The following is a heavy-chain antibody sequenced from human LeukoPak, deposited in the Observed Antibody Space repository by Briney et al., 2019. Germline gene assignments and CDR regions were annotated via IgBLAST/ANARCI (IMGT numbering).Heavy chain of an antibody. CDR2: LFYSGNT. CDR3: ARQPGTGYFQYYFDY. V-gene: IGHV4-59*08. Sequence: SETLSLTCTVSGGSISSYYWSWIRQPPGKGLEWIGSLFYSGNTNYNPSLKSRVTLSLDTSKNHFSLKLSSVTAADTAVYYCARQPGTGYFQYYFDYWGQGTLVTVSS. J-gene: IGHJ4*02. CDR1: GGSISSYY. D-gene: IGHD3/OR15-3a*01.